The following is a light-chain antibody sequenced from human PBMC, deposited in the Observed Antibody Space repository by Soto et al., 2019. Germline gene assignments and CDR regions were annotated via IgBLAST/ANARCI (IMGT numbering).Light chain of an antibody. CDR2: GAS. Sequence: IRLTHSACSLSLSPGERATLSCRASQSFXSSYLAWYQQNPGQAPRLLXYGASSSANGIPDSLSGSGSGTDFTRTISRLEPEYCAGYYCQQYGSSTFTFGQGTKVDNK. J-gene: IGKJ1*01. CDR3: QQYGSSTFT. CDR1: QSFXSSY. V-gene: IGKV3-20*01.